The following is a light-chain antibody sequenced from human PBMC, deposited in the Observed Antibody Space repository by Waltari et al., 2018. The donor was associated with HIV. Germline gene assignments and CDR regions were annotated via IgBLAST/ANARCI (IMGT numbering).Light chain of an antibody. Sequence: QSALTQPASVSGSPGQSITISCTGASRNIGTSKYVSWYLQRPGKAPQIISYEVTNRPSGVSDRFSGSKSGNTASLTISRLQPEDEAVYFCNSFTNSGTLEFGGGTKLTVL. CDR2: EVT. CDR3: NSFTNSGTLE. CDR1: SRNIGTSKY. V-gene: IGLV2-14*01. J-gene: IGLJ3*02.